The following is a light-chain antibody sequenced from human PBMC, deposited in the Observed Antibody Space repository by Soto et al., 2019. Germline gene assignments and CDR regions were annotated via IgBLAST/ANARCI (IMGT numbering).Light chain of an antibody. V-gene: IGLV2-23*01. CDR3: CSSAPESTYV. J-gene: IGLJ1*01. CDR2: KDT. CDR1: SSDVGAYDS. Sequence: QSALAQPASVSGSPGQSITISCTGTSSDVGAYDSVSWYQQHPHKAPQVIIYKDTRRPSGVSNRFSGSTSGNAASLTISGLQADDEADYFCCSSAPESTYVFGTGTRSTS.